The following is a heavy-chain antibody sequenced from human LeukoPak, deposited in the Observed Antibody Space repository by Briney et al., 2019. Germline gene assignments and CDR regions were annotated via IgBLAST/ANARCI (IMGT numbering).Heavy chain of an antibody. D-gene: IGHD3-22*01. CDR1: GYTFTGYY. J-gene: IGHJ5*02. V-gene: IGHV1-2*02. CDR3: ARGPRITMIVVATIPGLWFDP. Sequence: ASVKVSCKASGYTFTGYYMHWVRRAPGQGLEWMGWINPNSGGTNYAQKFQGRVTMTRDTSISTAYMELSRLRSDDTAVYYCARGPRITMIVVATIPGLWFDPWGQGTLVTVSS. CDR2: INPNSGGT.